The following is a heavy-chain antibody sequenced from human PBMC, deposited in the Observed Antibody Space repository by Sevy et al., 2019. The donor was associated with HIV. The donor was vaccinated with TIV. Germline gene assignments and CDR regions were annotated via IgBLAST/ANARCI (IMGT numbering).Heavy chain of an antibody. Sequence: GESLKISCVASGFTLTSYTMNWVRQAPGKGLEWVASISATGGSTYYADSVKGRFTISRDVSKGTLYLQMNSLTAEDTAIFYCAKTLQKLPFHPHYFDYWGQGTLVTVSS. J-gene: IGHJ4*02. CDR3: AKTLQKLPFHPHYFDY. CDR2: ISATGGST. V-gene: IGHV3-23*01. CDR1: GFTLTSYT. D-gene: IGHD2-21*02.